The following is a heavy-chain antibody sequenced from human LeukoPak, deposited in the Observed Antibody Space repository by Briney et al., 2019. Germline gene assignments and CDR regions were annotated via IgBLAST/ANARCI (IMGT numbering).Heavy chain of an antibody. D-gene: IGHD1-26*01. Sequence: LPGGSLRLSCAASGFTFDDYGMSWVRQAPGKGLEWVSGINWNGGSTGYADSVKGRFTISRDNAKNSLYLQMNSLRAEDTAVYYCAKDQWARGADDAFDIWGQGTMVTVSS. CDR2: INWNGGST. CDR3: AKDQWARGADDAFDI. J-gene: IGHJ3*02. CDR1: GFTFDDYG. V-gene: IGHV3-20*04.